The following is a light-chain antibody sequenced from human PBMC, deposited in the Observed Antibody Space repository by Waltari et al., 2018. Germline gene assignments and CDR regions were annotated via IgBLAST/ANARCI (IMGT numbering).Light chain of an antibody. CDR1: QSISSW. J-gene: IGKJ3*01. CDR3: LQYTSSPFT. Sequence: DIQMTQSPASLSASVGDTVTITCRASQSISSWLAWYQQKPGKAPKVLIYQESSLQSGVPSRFSGSGSGTLFTLTISSLQPEDFVTYYCLQYTSSPFTFGPGTKLDI. V-gene: IGKV1D-16*01. CDR2: QES.